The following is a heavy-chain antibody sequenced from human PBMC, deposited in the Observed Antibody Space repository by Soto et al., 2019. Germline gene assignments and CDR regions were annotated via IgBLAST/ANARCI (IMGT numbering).Heavy chain of an antibody. D-gene: IGHD2-8*01. V-gene: IGHV1-3*01. CDR2: INAGNGNT. CDR1: GYTFTSYA. J-gene: IGHJ3*02. Sequence: QVQLVQSGAEVKKPGASVKVSCKASGYTFTSYAMHWVRQAPGQRLEWMGWINAGNGNTKYSQKFQGRVTITRDTSASTAYMELSSLRSEDTAVYYCAREGLLVGRAFDIWGQGTMVTVSS. CDR3: AREGLLVGRAFDI.